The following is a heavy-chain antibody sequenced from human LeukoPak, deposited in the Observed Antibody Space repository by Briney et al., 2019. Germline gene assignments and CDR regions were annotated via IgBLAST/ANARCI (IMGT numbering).Heavy chain of an antibody. D-gene: IGHD3-10*01. CDR2: ISGNNRIT. J-gene: IGHJ3*02. CDR1: GYSFTSYG. CDR3: ARDGAIGGDPFDI. V-gene: IGHV1-18*04. Sequence: ASVKVSCKASGYSFTSYGISWVRQAPGQGLEWMGWISGNNRITNYAQKFEGRVTMTTDTSTSTAYMELRSLTSDDTAMYFCARDGAIGGDPFDIWGQGTLVSISS.